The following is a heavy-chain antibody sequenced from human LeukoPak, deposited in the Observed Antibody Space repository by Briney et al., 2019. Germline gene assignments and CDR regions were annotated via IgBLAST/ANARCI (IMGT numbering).Heavy chain of an antibody. CDR2: ISYDGSNK. CDR3: AREGTRYCSGGSCSTLDY. D-gene: IGHD2-15*01. CDR1: GFTFSSYA. Sequence: GRSLRLSCAASGFTFSSYAMHWVRQAPGKGLEWVAVISYDGSNKYYADSVKGRFTISRDNSKNTLYLQMNSLRAEDTAVYYCAREGTRYCSGGSCSTLDYWGQGTLVTVSS. J-gene: IGHJ4*02. V-gene: IGHV3-30-3*01.